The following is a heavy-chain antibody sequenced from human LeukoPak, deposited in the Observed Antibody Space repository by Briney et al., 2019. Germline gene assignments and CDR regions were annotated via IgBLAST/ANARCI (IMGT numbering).Heavy chain of an antibody. J-gene: IGHJ4*02. V-gene: IGHV6-1*01. D-gene: IGHD3-16*01. CDR2: TYYRSKWSF. CDR1: GDSLFTDSVA. Sequence: SQTLSHTCASSGDSLFTDSVAWNWIRQSPSRGLEWLGRTYYRSKWSFHYAGTVKSRITINANTSKNQFSLQLNSVTPEDTAMYYCARGAYTSFDNWGQGTLVTVSS. CDR3: ARGAYTSFDN.